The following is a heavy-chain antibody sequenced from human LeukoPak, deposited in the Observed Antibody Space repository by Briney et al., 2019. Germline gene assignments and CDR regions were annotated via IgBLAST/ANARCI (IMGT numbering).Heavy chain of an antibody. CDR3: ARQHCSGGDCYFFD. CDR2: IWYDGNNK. CDR1: GFTFSSYG. D-gene: IGHD2-15*01. J-gene: IGHJ4*02. Sequence: GGSLRLSCVASGFTFSSYGMHWVRQAPGKGLEWVALIWYDGNNKYYADSVKGRFTISRDNSKNTLYLQLNSLRAEDTAVYYCARQHCSGGDCYFFDWGQGTLVTVSS. V-gene: IGHV3-33*01.